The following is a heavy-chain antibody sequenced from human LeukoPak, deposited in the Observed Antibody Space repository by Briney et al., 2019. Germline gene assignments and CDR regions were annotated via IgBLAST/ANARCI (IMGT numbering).Heavy chain of an antibody. CDR2: INPSGGST. V-gene: IGHV1-46*01. D-gene: IGHD3-10*01. J-gene: IGHJ6*04. CDR1: GYTFTSYY. CDR3: ARTPDLWCGEKEPSTTPSYGMDV. Sequence: ASVKVSCKASGYTFTSYYMHWVRQAPGQGLEWMGIINPSGGSTSYAQKFQGRVTMTRDTSTSTVYMELSSLRSEDTAVYYCARTPDLWCGEKEPSTTPSYGMDVWGEGTTVTVSS.